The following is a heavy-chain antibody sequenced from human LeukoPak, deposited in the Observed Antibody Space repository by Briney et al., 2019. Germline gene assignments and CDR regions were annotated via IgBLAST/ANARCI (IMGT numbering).Heavy chain of an antibody. Sequence: ASVKVSCKVSGYTLTELSMHWVRQAPGKGLEWMGGFDPEDGETIYAQKFQGRVTMTEDTSTDTAYMELSSLRSEDTAVYYCATIDGHYDSSGYWGQGTLVIVSS. CDR1: GYTLTELS. CDR3: ATIDGHYDSSGY. J-gene: IGHJ4*02. CDR2: FDPEDGET. V-gene: IGHV1-24*01. D-gene: IGHD3-22*01.